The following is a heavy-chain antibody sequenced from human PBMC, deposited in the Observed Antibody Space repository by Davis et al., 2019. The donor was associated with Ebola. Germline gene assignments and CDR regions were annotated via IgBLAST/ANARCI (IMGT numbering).Heavy chain of an antibody. CDR3: ARGDLSYDY. V-gene: IGHV4-30-2*01. CDR1: GGSISSGGYS. Sequence: PSETLSLTCTVSGGSISSGGYSWSWIRQPPGKGLEWIGYIYHSGSTYYNPSLKSRVTISVDRSKNQFSLKLSSVTAADTAVYSCARGDLSYDYWGQGTLVTVSS. J-gene: IGHJ4*02. CDR2: IYHSGST.